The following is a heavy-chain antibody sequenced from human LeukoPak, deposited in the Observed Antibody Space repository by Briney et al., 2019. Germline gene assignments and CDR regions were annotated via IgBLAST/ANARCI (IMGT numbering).Heavy chain of an antibody. D-gene: IGHD5-18*01. CDR1: GFTFSSYW. CDR2: IKQDGSEK. V-gene: IGHV3-7*01. CDR3: AREEYTYGHGGFDF. Sequence: PGGSLRLSCAASGFTFSSYWMSWVRQAPGKGLEWVANIKQDGSEKYYVDSVKGRFTISRDNAENSLYLQLNSLRAEDTAVYYCAREEYTYGHGGFDFWGQGSLVTVSS. J-gene: IGHJ4*02.